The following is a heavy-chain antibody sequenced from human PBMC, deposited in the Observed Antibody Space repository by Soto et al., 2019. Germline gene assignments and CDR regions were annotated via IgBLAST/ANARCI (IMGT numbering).Heavy chain of an antibody. CDR3: ARHSQVVRGVIFPQVND. CDR1: GGSISSSSYY. D-gene: IGHD3-10*01. J-gene: IGHJ4*02. V-gene: IGHV4-39*01. CDR2: IYYSGST. Sequence: QLQLQESGPGLVKPSETLSLTCTVSGGSISSSSYYWGWIRQPPGKGLEWIGSIYYSGSTYYNPSLKSRVTISVDTSKNQFSLKLSSVTAADTAVYYCARHSQVVRGVIFPQVNDWGQGTLVTVSS.